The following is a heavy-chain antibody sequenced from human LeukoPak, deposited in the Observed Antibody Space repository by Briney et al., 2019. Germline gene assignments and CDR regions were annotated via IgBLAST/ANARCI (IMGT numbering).Heavy chain of an antibody. CDR2: IYHSGST. CDR1: GGSISSSNW. CDR3: ARDEGVAGGHVTQRDY. J-gene: IGHJ4*02. Sequence: SGTLSLTCAVSGGSISSSNWWSWVRQPPGKGLEWIGEIYHSGSTNYNPSLKSRVTISVDKSKNQFSLKLSSVTAADTAVYYCARDEGVAGGHVTQRDYWGQGTLVTVSS. V-gene: IGHV4-4*02. D-gene: IGHD4-23*01.